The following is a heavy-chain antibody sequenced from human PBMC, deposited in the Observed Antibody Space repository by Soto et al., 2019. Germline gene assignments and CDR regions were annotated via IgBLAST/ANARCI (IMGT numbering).Heavy chain of an antibody. J-gene: IGHJ6*02. CDR2: INACNGNT. CDR1: GCPFSSYA. D-gene: IGHD3-3*01. Sequence: XSVKVSCNASGCPFSSYAMHLVRQAPGQRLEWMGWINACNGNTKYSQKFQGRVTITRDTSASTAYMELSSLRSEDTAVYYCARYYDFWSGYYTRPYGMDVWGQGTTVTVSS. CDR3: ARYYDFWSGYYTRPYGMDV. V-gene: IGHV1-3*01.